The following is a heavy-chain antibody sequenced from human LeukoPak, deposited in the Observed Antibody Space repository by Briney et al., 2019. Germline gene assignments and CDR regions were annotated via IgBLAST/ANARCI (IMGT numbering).Heavy chain of an antibody. D-gene: IGHD6-19*01. CDR3: VRRDAGWNYFDF. CDR1: GDSINSHY. V-gene: IGHV4-59*08. CDR2: VYYTGKS. J-gene: IGHJ4*02. Sequence: PSETLSLTCALSGDSINSHYWGWLRQPPGKALQWSGNVYYTGKSSYNPSLRSRVTISLDTSKNHLSLNLTSVLAADTAIYYCVRRDAGWNYFDFWGQGILVTVSS.